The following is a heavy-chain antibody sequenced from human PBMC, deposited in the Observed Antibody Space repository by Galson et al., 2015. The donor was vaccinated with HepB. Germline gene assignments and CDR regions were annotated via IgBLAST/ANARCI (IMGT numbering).Heavy chain of an antibody. J-gene: IGHJ3*02. CDR1: GFTFSSYA. CDR2: ISSNGGST. D-gene: IGHD4-11*01. CDR3: VKDLTDYSFGGAFDI. Sequence: SLRLSCAASGFTFSSYAMHWVRQAPGKGLEYVSAISSNGGSTYYADSVKGRFTISRDNSKNTLYLQMSSLRAEDTAVYYCVKDLTDYSFGGAFDIWGQGTMVTVSS. V-gene: IGHV3-64D*06.